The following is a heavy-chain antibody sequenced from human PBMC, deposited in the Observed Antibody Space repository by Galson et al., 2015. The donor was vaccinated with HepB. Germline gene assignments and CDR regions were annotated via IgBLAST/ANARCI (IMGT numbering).Heavy chain of an antibody. J-gene: IGHJ4*02. Sequence: SLRLSCAASGFTFSSYAMHWVRQAPGKGLEWVAIISYDGSNKFFPDSVKGRFTISRDNSKNTLYLQMNSLRAEDTAVYYCAKDRSRNLSCLDYWGQGTLVTVSS. D-gene: IGHD1-7*01. CDR3: AKDRSRNLSCLDY. V-gene: IGHV3-30*04. CDR2: ISYDGSNK. CDR1: GFTFSSYA.